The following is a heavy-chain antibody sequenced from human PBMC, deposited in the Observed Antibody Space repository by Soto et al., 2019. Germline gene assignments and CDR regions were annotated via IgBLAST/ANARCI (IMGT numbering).Heavy chain of an antibody. V-gene: IGHV3-11*05. D-gene: IGHD3-9*01. CDR2: IGSSSSYT. J-gene: IGHJ4*02. CDR3: ARRRPTGYYNY. CDR1: GFPVSDYY. Sequence: QVQLVESGGDLVKPGGSLRLSCAASGFPVSDYYMSWIRQAPGKGLEWVSSIGSSSSYTNYADSVKGRFTISRDNAKNSLYLQMNSLRAEDTAVYYCARRRPTGYYNYWGQGTLVTVSA.